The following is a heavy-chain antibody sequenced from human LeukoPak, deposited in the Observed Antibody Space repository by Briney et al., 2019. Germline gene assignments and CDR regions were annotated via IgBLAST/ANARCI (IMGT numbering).Heavy chain of an antibody. Sequence: PGGSLRLSCAASGFIFSRNWMSWVRQAPGKGLEWVGFIRSKAYGGTTEYAASVKGRFTISRDDSKSIAYLQMNSLKTEDTAVYYCTRARFGRYYGSGSPAFDYWGQGTLVTVSS. CDR1: GFIFSRNW. D-gene: IGHD3-10*01. CDR2: IRSKAYGGTT. CDR3: TRARFGRYYGSGSPAFDY. V-gene: IGHV3-49*04. J-gene: IGHJ4*02.